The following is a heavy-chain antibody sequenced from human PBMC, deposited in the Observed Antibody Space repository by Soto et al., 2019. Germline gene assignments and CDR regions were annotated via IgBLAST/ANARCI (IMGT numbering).Heavy chain of an antibody. D-gene: IGHD3-3*01. CDR2: ISAYNGNT. V-gene: IGHV1-18*01. CDR3: ARCGAQAHHDFWGGYDLDY. J-gene: IGHJ4*02. Sequence: QVQLVQSGAEVKKPGASVKVSCKASGYTFTSYGISWVRQAPGQGLEWMGWISAYNGNTNYAQKLQGRVTMTTDTAPSTTYLALRSLRYADTAEYYSARCGAQAHHDFWGGYDLDYWGQGTLVTVSA. CDR1: GYTFTSYG.